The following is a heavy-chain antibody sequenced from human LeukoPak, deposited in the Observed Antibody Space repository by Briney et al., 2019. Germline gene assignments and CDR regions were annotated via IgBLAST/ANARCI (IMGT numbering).Heavy chain of an antibody. CDR2: ISSSSSTI. J-gene: IGHJ4*02. Sequence: GGSLRLSCAASGFTFSSYSMNWVRQAPGKGLEWVSYISSSSSTIYYADSVKGRFTISRDNAKNSLYLQMNSLRAEDTAVYYCARGSGSQAGDYWGQGTLVTVSS. D-gene: IGHD3-10*01. CDR1: GFTFSSYS. CDR3: ARGSGSQAGDY. V-gene: IGHV3-48*04.